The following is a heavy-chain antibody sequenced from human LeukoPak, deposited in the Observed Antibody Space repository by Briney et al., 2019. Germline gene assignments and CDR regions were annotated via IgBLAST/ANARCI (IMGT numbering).Heavy chain of an antibody. V-gene: IGHV3-30*18. D-gene: IGHD1-26*01. Sequence: GGSLRLSCAASGFTFSSYGMHWVRQAPGKGLEWVAVISYDGSNKYYADSVKGRFTISRDNSKNTLYPQMNSLRAEDTAVYYCAKDQSSVGADYWGQGTLVTVSS. CDR2: ISYDGSNK. CDR1: GFTFSSYG. CDR3: AKDQSSVGADY. J-gene: IGHJ4*02.